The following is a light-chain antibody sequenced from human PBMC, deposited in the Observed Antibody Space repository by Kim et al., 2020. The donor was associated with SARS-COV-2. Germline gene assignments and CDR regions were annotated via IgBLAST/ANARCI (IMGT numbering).Light chain of an antibody. V-gene: IGLV3-21*04. J-gene: IGLJ2*01. CDR2: YAT. CDR1: DLGTKF. CDR3: QVWDGPSDHAV. Sequence: APGETARISCEGDDLGTKFVHWYRQRPGKAPLLVTYYATHRPAGIPARFSGSNSRNTATLTIREVEAGDEGDYFCQVWDGPSDHAVFGGGTQLTVL.